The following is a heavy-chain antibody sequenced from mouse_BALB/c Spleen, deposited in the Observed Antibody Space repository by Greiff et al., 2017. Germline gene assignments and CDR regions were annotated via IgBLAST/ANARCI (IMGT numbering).Heavy chain of an antibody. CDR2: IYPYNGGT. Sequence: EVQLQQSGDDLVKPGASVKISCKASGYTFTDYNMHWVKQSHGKSLEWIGYIYPYNGGTGYNQKFKSKATLTVDNSSSTAYMELRSLTSEDSAVYYCARHGNYLGAMDYWGQGTSVTVSS. CDR1: GYTFTDYN. D-gene: IGHD2-1*01. J-gene: IGHJ4*01. V-gene: IGHV1S29*02. CDR3: ARHGNYLGAMDY.